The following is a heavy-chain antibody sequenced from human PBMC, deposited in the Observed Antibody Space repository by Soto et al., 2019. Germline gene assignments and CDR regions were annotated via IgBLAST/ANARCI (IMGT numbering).Heavy chain of an antibody. CDR3: AKAPQLGGSGWYFDY. J-gene: IGHJ4*02. CDR2: ISGSGDST. Sequence: GGSLRLSCAASGFTFSSYAMSWVRQAPGKGLEWVSAISGSGDSTYYADSVKGRFTISRDNSKNTLYLQMNSLRAEDTAIYYCAKAPQLGGSGWYFDYWGQGTPVTVSS. V-gene: IGHV3-23*01. CDR1: GFTFSSYA. D-gene: IGHD6-19*01.